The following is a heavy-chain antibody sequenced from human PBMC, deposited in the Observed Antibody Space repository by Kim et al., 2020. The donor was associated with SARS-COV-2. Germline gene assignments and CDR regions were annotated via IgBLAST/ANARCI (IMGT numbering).Heavy chain of an antibody. D-gene: IGHD3-9*01. CDR1: GFTFSSYW. J-gene: IGHJ3*02. CDR2: IKEDGSEK. CDR3: AREDSGYDISPEAFDI. V-gene: IGHV3-7*01. Sequence: GGSLRLSCAASGFTFSSYWMSWVRQAPGKGLEWVANIKEDGSEKYYVDSVKGRFTISRDNAKNSLYLQMNSLRAEDTAVYYCAREDSGYDISPEAFDIWGQGTMVTVSS.